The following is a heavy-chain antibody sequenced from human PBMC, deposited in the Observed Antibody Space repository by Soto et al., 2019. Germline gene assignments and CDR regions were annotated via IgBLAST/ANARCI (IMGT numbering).Heavy chain of an antibody. CDR2: IIPIFGTP. J-gene: IGHJ4*02. D-gene: IGHD3-10*01. V-gene: IGHV1-69*01. CDR3: ARHRDDYGSGNYYNRIDF. Sequence: QVQLVQSGAEVKKPGSSVKVSCKASGGIFSTYAISWLGQAPGQGLEWMGGIIPIFGTPNYAQRFQGRVTITADESTSTAYMELSRLRSEDTAVYYCARHRDDYGSGNYYNRIDFWGQGTLVTVSS. CDR1: GGIFSTYA.